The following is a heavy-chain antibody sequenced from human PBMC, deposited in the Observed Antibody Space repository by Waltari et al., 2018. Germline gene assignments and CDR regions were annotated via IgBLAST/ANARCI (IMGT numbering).Heavy chain of an antibody. V-gene: IGHV3-74*01. CDR3: ARSSSSSPGYFDY. J-gene: IGHJ4*02. Sequence: EVQVVESGGGLVQPGESLRLSCTASGFSFSDYWMHWVRQAPGKGLVWVSRMKNDARVTNYADFVEGRFTISKDNAKNTRYLQMNSLRAEDTAVYYWARSSSSSPGYFDYWGQGTLVTVCS. D-gene: IGHD6-6*01. CDR1: GFSFSDYW. CDR2: MKNDARVT.